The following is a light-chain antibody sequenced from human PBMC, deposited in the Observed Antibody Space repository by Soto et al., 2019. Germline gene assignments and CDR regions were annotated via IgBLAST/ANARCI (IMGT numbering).Light chain of an antibody. V-gene: IGKV3-20*01. Sequence: ESVLTQSPGTLSLSPGERATLFCRASQSVSSNYLSWYQQKPGQAPRLLIYGASSRAAGIPDRFSGSGSGTDFSLTISRLEPEDFAVYYCQQYGSSHPYTFGQGTKLEIK. CDR3: QQYGSSHPYT. CDR1: QSVSSNY. J-gene: IGKJ2*01. CDR2: GAS.